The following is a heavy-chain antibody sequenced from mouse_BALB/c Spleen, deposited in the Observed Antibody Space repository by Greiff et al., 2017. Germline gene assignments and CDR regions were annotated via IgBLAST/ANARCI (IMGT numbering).Heavy chain of an antibody. J-gene: IGHJ4*01. CDR3: ARWGVYYGYYYAMDY. Sequence: EVQVVESGPELVKPGASVKISCKASGYSFTGYFMNWVMQSHGKSLEWIGRINPYNGDTFYNQKFKGKATLTVDKSSSTAHMELRSLASEDSAVYYCARWGVYYGYYYAMDYWGQGTSVTVSS. V-gene: IGHV1-20*02. D-gene: IGHD2-2*01. CDR2: INPYNGDT. CDR1: GYSFTGYF.